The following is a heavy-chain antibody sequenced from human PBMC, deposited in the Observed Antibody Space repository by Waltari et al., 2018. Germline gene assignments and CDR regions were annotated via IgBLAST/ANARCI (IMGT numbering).Heavy chain of an antibody. V-gene: IGHV3-48*04. J-gene: IGHJ3*02. CDR3: ATSRRGSSWYFAFDI. D-gene: IGHD6-13*01. CDR2: ISSSSSTI. CDR1: GFTFSSYS. Sequence: EVQLVESGGGLVQPGGSLRLSCAASGFTFSSYSLNRVRPAQGKGLEWVSYISSSSSTIYYADSVKGRFTISRDNAKNSLYLQMNSLRAEDTAVYYCATSRRGSSWYFAFDIWGQGTMVTVSS.